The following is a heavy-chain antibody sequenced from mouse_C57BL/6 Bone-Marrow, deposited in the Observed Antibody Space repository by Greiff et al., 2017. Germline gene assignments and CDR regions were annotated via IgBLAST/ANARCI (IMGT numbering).Heavy chain of an antibody. Sequence: DVKLVESGGGLVKPGGSLKLSCAASGFTFSSYTMSWVRQTPEKRLQWVAAISGGGGNTYYPDSVKGRFAISGDNDKNILYLQMSSLRSEDTALYYCSRQVTTVLATKYFDVWGTGTTVTVSS. J-gene: IGHJ1*03. CDR1: GFTFSSYT. CDR3: SRQVTTVLATKYFDV. CDR2: ISGGGGNT. D-gene: IGHD1-1*01. V-gene: IGHV5-9*01.